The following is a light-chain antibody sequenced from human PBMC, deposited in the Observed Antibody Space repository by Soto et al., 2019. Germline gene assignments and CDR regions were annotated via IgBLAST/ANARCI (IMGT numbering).Light chain of an antibody. CDR1: QSVSNRY. Sequence: EIVLTQSPGTLSLSPGETATVSCRASQSVSNRYLAWFQQKPGQAPRLLIYGASSGATGIPDRFSGSGSGTDFTLTISRLEPEEFAVYYCQQYEGSPWTFGQGTRVEIK. CDR2: GAS. V-gene: IGKV3-20*01. CDR3: QQYEGSPWT. J-gene: IGKJ1*01.